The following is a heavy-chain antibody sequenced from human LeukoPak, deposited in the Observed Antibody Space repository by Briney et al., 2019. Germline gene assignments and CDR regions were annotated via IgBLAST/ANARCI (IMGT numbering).Heavy chain of an antibody. CDR1: GGSFSGYY. D-gene: IGHD1-26*01. J-gene: IGHJ4*02. Sequence: SETLSLTWAVDGGSFSGYYWSWIRQPPGNWLGCIGEINHSGSTNYNPSLQRRVTISVDTSKNQFSLKLSSVTAADTAVYYCARVGRYSGSHFDYWGQGTLVTVSS. CDR3: ARVGRYSGSHFDY. CDR2: INHSGST. V-gene: IGHV4-34*01.